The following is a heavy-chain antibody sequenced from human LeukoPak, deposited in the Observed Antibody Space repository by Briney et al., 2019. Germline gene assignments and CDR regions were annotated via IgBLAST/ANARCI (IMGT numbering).Heavy chain of an antibody. Sequence: VASVKVSCKVSGYTLTEFSIHWVRQAPGKGLEWMGGYDPEDGKTIYAQKFQDRVTVTEDTSTDTAYMDLRSLRSEDTAVYYCAAVEREYFDTSGYFDYWGQGTQVTVSS. J-gene: IGHJ4*02. D-gene: IGHD3-22*01. CDR3: AAVEREYFDTSGYFDY. CDR1: GYTLTEFS. V-gene: IGHV1-24*01. CDR2: YDPEDGKT.